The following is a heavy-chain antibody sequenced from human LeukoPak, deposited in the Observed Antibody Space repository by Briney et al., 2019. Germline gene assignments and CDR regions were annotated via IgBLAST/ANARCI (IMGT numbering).Heavy chain of an antibody. CDR3: ARGSGSGWPLDR. J-gene: IGHJ5*02. CDR2: MYAGGTT. Sequence: GGSLRLSCAASGSTFRTYWMHWVRQAPGKGLQWVAIMYAGGTTDYSDSVRGRFHISRDSSNNTLSLQINSLRAEDTAVYYCARGSGSGWPLDRWGQGALVTVSS. D-gene: IGHD6-19*01. CDR1: GSTFRTYW. V-gene: IGHV3-53*01.